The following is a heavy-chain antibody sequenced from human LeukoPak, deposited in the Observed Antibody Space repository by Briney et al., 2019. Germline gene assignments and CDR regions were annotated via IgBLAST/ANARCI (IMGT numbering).Heavy chain of an antibody. V-gene: IGHV4-39*07. J-gene: IGHJ6*03. CDR2: IYYSGST. D-gene: IGHD3-16*01. Sequence: SETLSLTCTVSGGSISSRSYYWGWIRQPPGKGLEWIGSIYYSGSTYYNPSLQSRVTISVDTSKNQFSLKLSSVTAADTAVYYCARETSQKGAHYMDVWGKGTTVTISS. CDR1: GGSISSRSYY. CDR3: ARETSQKGAHYMDV.